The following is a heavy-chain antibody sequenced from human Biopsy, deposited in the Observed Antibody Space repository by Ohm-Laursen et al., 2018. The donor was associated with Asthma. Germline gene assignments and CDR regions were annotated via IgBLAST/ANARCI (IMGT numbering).Heavy chain of an antibody. Sequence: TLSLTCTVSGGSISSGDLYWSWIRQPPGKGLEWIGYLSYCGSPYYHPSLKSPVTMSVDTSRNQFSLKLSSVTAPDTAVYFCARFDPGTDASGSYSGGALDPWGQGTLVTVSS. CDR3: ARFDPGTDASGSYSGGALDP. J-gene: IGHJ5*02. CDR1: GGSISSGDLY. V-gene: IGHV4-30-4*01. CDR2: LSYCGSP. D-gene: IGHD3-10*01.